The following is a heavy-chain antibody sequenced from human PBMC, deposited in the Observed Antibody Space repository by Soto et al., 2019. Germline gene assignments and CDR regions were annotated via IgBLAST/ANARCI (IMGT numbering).Heavy chain of an antibody. D-gene: IGHD6-19*01. CDR2: ISWNSGFI. CDR1: GFTFDDYA. CDR3: AKDTSNSGWFLDLKH. Sequence: EVQLVESGGGLVQPGKSLRLSCAASGFTFDDYAMHWVRQVPGKGLEWVSGISWNSGFIAYADSVKGRFTISRDNAKDSLYLEMNSLRFEDSALYYCAKDTSNSGWFLDLKHWGQGTLVSVSS. J-gene: IGHJ1*01. V-gene: IGHV3-9*01.